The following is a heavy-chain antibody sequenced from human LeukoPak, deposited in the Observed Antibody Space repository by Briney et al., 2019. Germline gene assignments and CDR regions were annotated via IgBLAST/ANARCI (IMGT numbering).Heavy chain of an antibody. V-gene: IGHV4-39*01. D-gene: IGHD3-10*02. Sequence: SETLSLTCTVSGGSISSNSYYWGWIRQPPGTGLEWIGSIHISGSSGYNSSLTSRVTISMDTSKNQFFLKLNSVTAADTAVYYCVRHEYTIYGDFGLWGQGTLVTVSS. CDR1: GGSISSNSYY. J-gene: IGHJ4*02. CDR3: VRHEYTIYGDFGL. CDR2: IHISGSS.